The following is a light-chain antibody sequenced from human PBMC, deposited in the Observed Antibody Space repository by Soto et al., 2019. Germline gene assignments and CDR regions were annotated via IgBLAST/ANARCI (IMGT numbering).Light chain of an antibody. Sequence: IVMTQSPATVSASPGERVTLSCRASQSVSGNVAWYQQKPGQPPRLLVYGASTTATDIPARFFGSGSETEFTLTITRLQSEDFGTYYCQQFNTWPRTFGKWTKVEIK. CDR3: QQFNTWPRT. CDR1: QSVSGN. CDR2: GAS. V-gene: IGKV3-15*01. J-gene: IGKJ1*01.